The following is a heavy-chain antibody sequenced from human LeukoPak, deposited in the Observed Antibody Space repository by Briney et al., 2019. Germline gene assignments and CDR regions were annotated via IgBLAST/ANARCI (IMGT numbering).Heavy chain of an antibody. Sequence: ASVKVSCKASGYTFTGYYMHWVRQAPGQGLEWMGWINPNGGGTNYAQKFQGRVTMTRDTSISTAYMELSRLRSDDTAVYYCASNWNYVDPWFDPWGQGTLVTVSS. J-gene: IGHJ5*02. CDR3: ASNWNYVDPWFDP. CDR2: INPNGGGT. CDR1: GYTFTGYY. D-gene: IGHD1-7*01. V-gene: IGHV1-2*02.